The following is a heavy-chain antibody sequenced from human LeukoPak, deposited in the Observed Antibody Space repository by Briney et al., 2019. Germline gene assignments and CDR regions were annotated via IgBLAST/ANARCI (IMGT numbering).Heavy chain of an antibody. Sequence: ASVKVSCKASGYTFTGYYMHWVRQAPGQGLEWMGRINPNSGGTNYEQKFQGRVTMTRDTSISTAYMELSRLRSDDTAVYYCAVSDMVRGAWLDPWGQGTLVTVSS. CDR2: INPNSGGT. CDR3: AVSDMVRGAWLDP. D-gene: IGHD3-10*01. J-gene: IGHJ5*02. V-gene: IGHV1-2*06. CDR1: GYTFTGYY.